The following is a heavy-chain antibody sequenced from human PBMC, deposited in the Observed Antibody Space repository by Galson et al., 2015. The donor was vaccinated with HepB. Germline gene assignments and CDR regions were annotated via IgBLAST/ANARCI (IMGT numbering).Heavy chain of an antibody. J-gene: IGHJ6*03. D-gene: IGHD3-16*01. V-gene: IGHV1-2*06. CDR3: ARGYQVMYEYYYYMDV. CDR2: IHPKSGVS. CDR1: GYTFTGDY. Sequence: AVKVSCKASGYTFTGDYMHWVRQAPGEGLEWMGRIHPKSGVSHYAQKFQGRVTMTRDTAIDTAYMELSDLTSADTAVYFCARGYQVMYEYYYYMDVWGKGTTVTV.